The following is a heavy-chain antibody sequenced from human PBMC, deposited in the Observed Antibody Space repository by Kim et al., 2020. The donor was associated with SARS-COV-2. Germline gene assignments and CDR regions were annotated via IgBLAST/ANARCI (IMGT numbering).Heavy chain of an antibody. Sequence: SETLSLTCTVSGGSISSYYWSWIRQPPGKGLEWIGYIYYSGSTNYNPSLKSRVTISVDTSKNQFSLKLSSVTAADTAVYYCARSGPYGSGSYYNYWGQGTLVTVSS. J-gene: IGHJ4*02. CDR1: GGSISSYY. CDR2: IYYSGST. V-gene: IGHV4-59*01. CDR3: ARSGPYGSGSYYNY. D-gene: IGHD3-10*01.